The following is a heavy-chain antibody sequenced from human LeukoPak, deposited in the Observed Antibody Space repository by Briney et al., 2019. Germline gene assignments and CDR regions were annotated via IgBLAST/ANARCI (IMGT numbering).Heavy chain of an antibody. Sequence: PGGSLRLSCAASGFTFSSYSMNWVRQAPGKGLEWVSYISSSGSTIYYADSVEGRFTISRDNAKNSLYLQMNSLRAEDTAVYYCAREYSSSSGRAFDIWGQGTMVTVSS. CDR1: GFTFSSYS. J-gene: IGHJ3*02. D-gene: IGHD6-6*01. V-gene: IGHV3-48*01. CDR2: ISSSGSTI. CDR3: AREYSSSSGRAFDI.